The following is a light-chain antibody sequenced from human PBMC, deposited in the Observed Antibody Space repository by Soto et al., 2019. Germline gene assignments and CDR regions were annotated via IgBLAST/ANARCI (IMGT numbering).Light chain of an antibody. CDR1: SSNIGSNH. V-gene: IGLV1-47*01. Sequence: QSVLTQPPSTSGTPGQRVTISCSGSSSNIGSNHVYWYQQFPGMAPKLLMFRSVQRPTGVPDRFSGSKSGTSASLAISGLRSDDEADYYCSARDDSLSGVVFGGGTQLTVL. CDR3: SARDDSLSGVV. CDR2: RSV. J-gene: IGLJ2*01.